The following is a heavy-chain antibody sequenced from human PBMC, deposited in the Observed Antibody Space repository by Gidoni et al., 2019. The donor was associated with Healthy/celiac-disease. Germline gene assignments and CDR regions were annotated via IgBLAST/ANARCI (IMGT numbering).Heavy chain of an antibody. Sequence: QVQLVQSGAEVKKPGASVKVSCKASGYTFTNFGIRWVRQAPGQGLEWMGWISAYNGNTNLAQKLQGRVTMTTDTSTSTAYMELRSLRSDATAVYYCARDLGVPAATSYFDYWGQGTLVTVSS. D-gene: IGHD2-2*01. V-gene: IGHV1-18*01. CDR1: GYTFTNFG. CDR3: ARDLGVPAATSYFDY. CDR2: ISAYNGNT. J-gene: IGHJ4*02.